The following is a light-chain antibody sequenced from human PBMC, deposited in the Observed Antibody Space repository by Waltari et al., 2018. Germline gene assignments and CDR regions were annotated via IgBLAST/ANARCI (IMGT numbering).Light chain of an antibody. Sequence: QSALTQPAPVSGSPGQSIPIPCTGTSRDVGSYNLLSWYQQHPGKAPKLMIYEGSKRPSGVSNRFSGSKSGNTASLTISGLQAEDEADYYCCSYAGSSTLVFGGGTKLTVL. J-gene: IGLJ2*01. V-gene: IGLV2-23*01. CDR1: SRDVGSYNL. CDR3: CSYAGSSTLV. CDR2: EGS.